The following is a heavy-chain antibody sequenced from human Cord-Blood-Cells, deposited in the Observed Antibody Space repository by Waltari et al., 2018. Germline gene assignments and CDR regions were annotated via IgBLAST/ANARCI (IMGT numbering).Heavy chain of an antibody. J-gene: IGHJ4*02. Sequence: QVQLQESGPGLVKPSETLSLTCTVSGYPISSGYFRGLIRQPPGKGLEWIGSIYHSGSTYYNPSLKSRVTISVDTSKNQFSLKLSSVTAADTAVYYCARDSEAYCGGDCYDSSFDYWAREPWSPSPQ. CDR1: GYPISSGYF. V-gene: IGHV4-38-2*02. D-gene: IGHD2-21*01. CDR3: ARDSEAYCGGDCYDSSFDY. CDR2: IYHSGST.